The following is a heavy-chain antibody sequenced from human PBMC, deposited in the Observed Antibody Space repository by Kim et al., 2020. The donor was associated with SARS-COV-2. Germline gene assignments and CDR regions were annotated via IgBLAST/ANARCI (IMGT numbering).Heavy chain of an antibody. J-gene: IGHJ4*02. D-gene: IGHD1-26*01. V-gene: IGHV3-15*01. Sequence: ATTYYPAAVKGRFTISRDDSRNMLYLQMNSLQTEDTAVYYCIAQGWEPRDWGQGALVTVSS. CDR2: ATT. CDR3: IAQGWEPRD.